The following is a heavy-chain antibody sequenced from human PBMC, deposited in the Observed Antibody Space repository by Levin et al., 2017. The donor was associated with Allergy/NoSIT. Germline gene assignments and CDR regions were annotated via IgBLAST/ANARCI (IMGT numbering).Heavy chain of an antibody. CDR1: GFTFSSYA. Sequence: GGSLRLSCAASGFTFSSYAMHWVRQAPGKGLEWVAVISYDGSNKYYADSVKGRFTISRDNSKNTLYLQMNSLRAEDTAVYYCASGKPPLRSGSHFDYWGQGTLVTVSS. CDR2: ISYDGSNK. J-gene: IGHJ4*02. CDR3: ASGKPPLRSGSHFDY. D-gene: IGHD3-3*01. V-gene: IGHV3-30*04.